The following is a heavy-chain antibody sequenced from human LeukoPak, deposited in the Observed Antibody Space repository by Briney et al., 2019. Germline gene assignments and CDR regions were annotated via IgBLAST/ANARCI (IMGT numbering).Heavy chain of an antibody. Sequence: PGGSLRLSCAASGFTLSSSEMNSVRQTPGAGLECLSYINSGGSTMYYADSAKGRITISRDNAKNSLYLQMHSLRAEDTAVYYCARGDSCPTYWGQGALVTVSS. CDR3: ARGDSCPTY. V-gene: IGHV3-48*03. CDR1: GFTLSSSE. D-gene: IGHD2-15*01. CDR2: INSGGSTM. J-gene: IGHJ4*02.